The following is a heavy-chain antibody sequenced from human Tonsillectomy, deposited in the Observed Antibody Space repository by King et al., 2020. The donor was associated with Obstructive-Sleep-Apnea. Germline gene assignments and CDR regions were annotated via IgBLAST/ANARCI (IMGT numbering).Heavy chain of an antibody. Sequence: QLVQSGAEVKKPGASVKVSCKASGYTFTSYGISWVRQAPGQGLEWMGWISAYNGNTNYAQKLQGRVTMTTDPSTSTAYMELRCLRSDDTAVYYCARGVYYDSSGYQVWFDPWGQGTLVTVSS. V-gene: IGHV1-18*01. CDR1: GYTFTSYG. CDR2: ISAYNGNT. CDR3: ARGVYYDSSGYQVWFDP. J-gene: IGHJ5*02. D-gene: IGHD3-22*01.